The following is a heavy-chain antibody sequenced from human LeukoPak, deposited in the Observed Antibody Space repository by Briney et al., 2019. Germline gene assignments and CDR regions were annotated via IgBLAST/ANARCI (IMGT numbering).Heavy chain of an antibody. CDR2: INAGNGNT. J-gene: IGHJ4*02. CDR1: GYTFTSYA. D-gene: IGHD3-10*01. V-gene: IGHV1-3*01. CDR3: ARSVVRGVIRPHFDY. Sequence: ASVKVSCKASGYTFTSYAMHWVRQAPGQRLEWMGWINAGNGNTKYSQKFQGRVTITRDTSASTAYMELSSLRSEDTAVYYCARSVVRGVIRPHFDYWGQGTLVTAS.